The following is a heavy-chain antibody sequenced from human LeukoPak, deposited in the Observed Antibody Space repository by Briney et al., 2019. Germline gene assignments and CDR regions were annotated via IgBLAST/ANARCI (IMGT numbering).Heavy chain of an antibody. D-gene: IGHD6-19*01. CDR2: IYTSGST. J-gene: IGHJ4*02. V-gene: IGHV4-61*02. CDR3: VRAGYSSGWSHFDY. CDR1: GGSMTSGNSY. Sequence: SQTLSLICTVSGGSMTSGNSYWSWIRQPAGKGLEWIGRIYTSGSTNYNPSLKSRVTISVDTSKNQFSLKLSSVTAADTAVYYCVRAGYSSGWSHFDYWGQGTLVTVSS.